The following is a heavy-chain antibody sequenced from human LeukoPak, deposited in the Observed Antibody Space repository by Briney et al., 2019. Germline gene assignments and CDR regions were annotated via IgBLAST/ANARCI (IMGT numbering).Heavy chain of an antibody. CDR3: ARDSIKGWLQFPFDY. Sequence: GGSLRLSCAASGFTFSSYSMNWVRQAPGKGLGWVSSISSSSSYIYYADSVKGRFTISRDNAKNSLYLQMNSLRAEDTAVYYCARDSIKGWLQFPFDYWGQGTLVTVSS. J-gene: IGHJ4*02. CDR1: GFTFSSYS. V-gene: IGHV3-21*01. D-gene: IGHD5-24*01. CDR2: ISSSSSYI.